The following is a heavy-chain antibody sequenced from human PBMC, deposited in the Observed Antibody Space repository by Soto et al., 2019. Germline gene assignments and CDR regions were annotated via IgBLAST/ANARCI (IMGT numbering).Heavy chain of an antibody. J-gene: IGHJ4*02. Sequence: GGSVRLSCAASGFTFSSYAMRWVRQAPGKGLEWVAVISYDGSNKYYADSVKGRFTISRDNSKNTLYLQMNSLRAEDTAVYYCARDGFDITMVRGVICAYFDHWGQGTLVTVPS. CDR2: ISYDGSNK. V-gene: IGHV3-30-3*01. D-gene: IGHD3-10*01. CDR1: GFTFSSYA. CDR3: ARDGFDITMVRGVICAYFDH.